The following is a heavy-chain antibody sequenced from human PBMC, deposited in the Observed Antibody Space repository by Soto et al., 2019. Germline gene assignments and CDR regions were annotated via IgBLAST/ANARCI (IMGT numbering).Heavy chain of an antibody. Sequence: PSETLSLTCAVYGGSFSGYYWSWIRQPPGKGLEWIGEINHSGSTNYNPSLKSRVTISVDTSKNQFSLKLSSVTAADTAVYYCARGPLYYAILTGRDVGRFRFDPWGQGTLVTVSS. V-gene: IGHV4-34*01. CDR3: ARGPLYYAILTGRDVGRFRFDP. CDR2: INHSGST. D-gene: IGHD3-9*01. J-gene: IGHJ5*02. CDR1: GGSFSGYY.